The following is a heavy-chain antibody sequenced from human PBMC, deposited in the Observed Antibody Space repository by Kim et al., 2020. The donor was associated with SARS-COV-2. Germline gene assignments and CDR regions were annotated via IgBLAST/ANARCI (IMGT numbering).Heavy chain of an antibody. Sequence: SETLSLTCAVSGGSISSGGYSWSWIRQPPGKGLEWIGYIYHSGSTYYNPSLKSRVTISVDRSKNQFSLKLSSVTAADTAVYYCARVSEYYDILTGYYPDAFDIWGQGTMVTVSS. J-gene: IGHJ3*02. CDR2: IYHSGST. CDR1: GGSISSGGYS. D-gene: IGHD3-9*01. V-gene: IGHV4-30-2*01. CDR3: ARVSEYYDILTGYYPDAFDI.